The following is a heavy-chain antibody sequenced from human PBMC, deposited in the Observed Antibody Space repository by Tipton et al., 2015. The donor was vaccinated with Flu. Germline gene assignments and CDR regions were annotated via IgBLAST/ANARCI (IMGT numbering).Heavy chain of an antibody. CDR1: SGSIRSTNYF. D-gene: IGHD3-10*02. V-gene: IGHV4-39*01. CDR3: ARLSYYDVDLKNFYFDY. CDR2: IYPSGAT. J-gene: IGHJ4*02. Sequence: TLSLTCTVSSGSIRSTNYFCAWIRQPPGKRLELTGSIYPSGATYYNPSLKSRVTVSVDTSKSQFSLKLRSVTAADTAVYYCARLSYYDVDLKNFYFDYWGQGALVTVSS.